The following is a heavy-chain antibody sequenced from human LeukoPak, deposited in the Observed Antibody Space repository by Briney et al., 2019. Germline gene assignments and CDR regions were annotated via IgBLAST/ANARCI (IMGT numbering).Heavy chain of an antibody. Sequence: GGSLRLSCAASGFTFSSYSMNWVRQAPGKGLEWVSAISGSGGSTYYADSVKGRFTISRDNSKNTLYLQMNSLRAEDTAVYYCAKGGYISSGWPDFDYWGQGTLVTVSS. D-gene: IGHD6-19*01. J-gene: IGHJ4*02. CDR3: AKGGYISSGWPDFDY. V-gene: IGHV3-23*01. CDR1: GFTFSSYS. CDR2: ISGSGGST.